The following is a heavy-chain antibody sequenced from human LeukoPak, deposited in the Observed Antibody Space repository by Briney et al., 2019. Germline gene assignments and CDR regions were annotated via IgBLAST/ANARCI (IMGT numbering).Heavy chain of an antibody. CDR3: ARPKVLLGDVSIAVAADRGGIDY. CDR1: GGSFSGYY. D-gene: IGHD6-19*01. J-gene: IGHJ4*02. V-gene: IGHV4-34*01. Sequence: PSETLSLTCAVYGGSFSGYYWGWLRQPPGKGLEWLGEINHSGSTNYNPSLKSRVTISVDTSKNQFSLKLSSVTAADTAVYYCARPKVLLGDVSIAVAADRGGIDYWGQGTLVTVSS. CDR2: INHSGST.